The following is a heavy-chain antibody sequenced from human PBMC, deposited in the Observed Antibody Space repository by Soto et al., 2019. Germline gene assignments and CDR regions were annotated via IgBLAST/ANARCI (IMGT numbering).Heavy chain of an antibody. CDR1: GFTFSSYS. Sequence: GGSLRLSCAASGFTFSSYSMNWVRQAPGKGLEWVSYITSISSIMSYADSVKGRFTISRDNAKNSLYLQMNSLKDEDTAVYYCARDVAYAFDIWGQGTMVTVSS. D-gene: IGHD2-21*01. J-gene: IGHJ3*02. CDR2: ITSISSIM. CDR3: ARDVAYAFDI. V-gene: IGHV3-48*02.